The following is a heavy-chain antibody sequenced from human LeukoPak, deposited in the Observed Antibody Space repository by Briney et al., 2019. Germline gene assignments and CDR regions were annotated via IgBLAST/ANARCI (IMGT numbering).Heavy chain of an antibody. CDR3: ARDRADRPAAPSVGLGY. CDR1: GFTFNTYG. D-gene: IGHD2-2*01. Sequence: PGGSLRLSCAASGFTFNTYGMHWVRQAPGKGLEWVAFIRYDGSNKHYAASVKGRSTISRDNSKNALYLQMNSLRAEDTAVYYCARDRADRPAAPSVGLGYWGQGTLVTVSS. V-gene: IGHV3-30*02. CDR2: IRYDGSNK. J-gene: IGHJ4*02.